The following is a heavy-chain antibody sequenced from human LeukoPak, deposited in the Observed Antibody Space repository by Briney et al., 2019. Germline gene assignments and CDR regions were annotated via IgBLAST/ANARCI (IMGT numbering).Heavy chain of an antibody. CDR2: IYSGGST. CDR3: ARGNTYYDFWSGYNDNPSVPLFDY. J-gene: IGHJ4*02. V-gene: IGHV3-53*01. D-gene: IGHD3-3*01. Sequence: GGSLRLSCAASGFTVSSNYMSRVRQAPGKGLEWVSVIYSGGSTYYADSVKGRFTISRDNSKNTLYLQMNSLRGEDTAVYYCARGNTYYDFWSGYNDNPSVPLFDYWGQGTLVTVSS. CDR1: GFTVSSNY.